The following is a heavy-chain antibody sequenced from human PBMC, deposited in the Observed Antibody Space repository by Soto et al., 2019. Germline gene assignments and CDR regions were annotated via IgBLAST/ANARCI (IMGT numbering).Heavy chain of an antibody. D-gene: IGHD1-26*01. CDR1: GFTLSSYG. CDR3: AKDVVVGATTGWGDYYYYYGMDV. V-gene: IGHV3-30*18. J-gene: IGHJ6*02. Sequence: GGSLRLSCAASGFTLSSYGMHWVRQAPGKGLEWVAVISYDGSNKYYADSVKGRFTISRDNSKNTLYMQMNSRRAEDPAVYYCAKDVVVGATTGWGDYYYYYGMDVWGQGTTVTVSS. CDR2: ISYDGSNK.